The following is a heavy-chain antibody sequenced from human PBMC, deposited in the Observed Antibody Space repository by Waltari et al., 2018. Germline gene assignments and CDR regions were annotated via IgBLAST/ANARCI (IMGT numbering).Heavy chain of an antibody. D-gene: IGHD3-16*01. CDR3: ARLRAMITFGGVVY. V-gene: IGHV5-51*03. CDR1: GYSFTSYW. CDR2: IYPGDSDT. Sequence: EVQLVQSGAEVKKPGASLTISCKGSGYSFTSYWIGWVRQLPGKGLEGLGIIYPGDSDTRYSPSFQGQVTISADKSISNAYLQWSSLKASDTAMYYCARLRAMITFGGVVYWGQGTLVTVSS. J-gene: IGHJ4*02.